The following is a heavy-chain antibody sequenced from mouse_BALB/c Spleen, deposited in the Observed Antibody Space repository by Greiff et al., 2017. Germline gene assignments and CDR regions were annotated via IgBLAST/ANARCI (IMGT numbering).Heavy chain of an antibody. CDR2: IYPGNVNT. CDR1: GYTFTSYY. J-gene: IGHJ1*01. V-gene: IGHV1S56*01. CDR3: ARRGLRPYWYFDV. D-gene: IGHD2-4*01. Sequence: QVQLQQSGPELVKPGASVRISCKASGYTFTSYYIHWVKQRPGQGLEWIGWIYPGNVNTKYNEKFKGKATLTADKSSSTAYMQLSSLTSEDSAVYFCARRGLRPYWYFDVWGAGTTVTVSS.